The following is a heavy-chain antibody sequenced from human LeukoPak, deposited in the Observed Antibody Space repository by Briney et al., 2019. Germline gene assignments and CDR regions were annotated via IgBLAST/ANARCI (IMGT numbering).Heavy chain of an antibody. CDR1: GFTFSSYS. D-gene: IGHD3-3*01. CDR3: AKGNTIFGVVILS. CDR2: IYSGGST. Sequence: GGSLRLSCAASGFTFSSYSMNWVRQAPGKGLEWVSVIYSGGSTYYADSVKGRFTISGDNSKNTLYLQMNSLRAEDTAVYYCAKGNTIFGVVILSWGQGTMVTVSS. J-gene: IGHJ3*01. V-gene: IGHV3-53*01.